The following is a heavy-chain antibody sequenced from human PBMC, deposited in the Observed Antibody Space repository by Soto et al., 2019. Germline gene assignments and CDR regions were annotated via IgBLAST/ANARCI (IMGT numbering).Heavy chain of an antibody. CDR2: IIPIFGTV. CDR1: GGTFSNYP. J-gene: IGHJ2*01. Sequence: QVQLVQSGAEVKKPGSSVKVSCKASGGTFSNYPISWVRQAPGQGLEWMGGIIPIFGTVNYAQKFQGRVTISADESTSTAYMELSRLRSEDTAVYCCARGNHRWRQLWYFDLWGRGTLVTVSS. D-gene: IGHD5-12*01. CDR3: ARGNHRWRQLWYFDL. V-gene: IGHV1-69*12.